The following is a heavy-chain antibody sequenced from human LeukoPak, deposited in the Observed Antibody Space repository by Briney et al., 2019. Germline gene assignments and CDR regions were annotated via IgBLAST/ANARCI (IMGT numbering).Heavy chain of an antibody. V-gene: IGHV3-66*01. J-gene: IGHJ4*02. CDR2: IYSGGST. D-gene: IGHD3-22*01. CDR3: AKNSVTYYYDSSPWSFDY. CDR1: GFTVSSNY. Sequence: GGSLRLSCAASGFTVSSNYMSWVRQAPGKGLEWVSVIYSGGSTYYADSVKGRFTISRDNSKNTLYLQMNSLRAEDTAVYYCAKNSVTYYYDSSPWSFDYWGQGTLVTVSP.